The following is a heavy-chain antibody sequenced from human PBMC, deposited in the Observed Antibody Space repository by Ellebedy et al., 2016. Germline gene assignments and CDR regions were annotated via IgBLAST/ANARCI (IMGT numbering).Heavy chain of an antibody. J-gene: IGHJ4*02. D-gene: IGHD6-19*01. CDR2: IYYSGST. CDR3: APGAGYSSGWYADGDY. Sequence: SETLSLTCTVSGGSISSYYWSWIRQPPGKGLEWIGYIYYSGSTNYNPSLKSRVTISVDTSKNQFSLKLSSVTAADTAVYYCAPGAGYSSGWYADGDYWGQGTLATVSS. CDR1: GGSISSYY. V-gene: IGHV4-59*08.